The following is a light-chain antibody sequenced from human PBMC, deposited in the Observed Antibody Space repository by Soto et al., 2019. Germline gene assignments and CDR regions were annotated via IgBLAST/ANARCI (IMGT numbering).Light chain of an antibody. Sequence: QSVLTQPASVSGSPGQSITISCSGTSSDIGSYNHVAWYQQFPGKSPRLIIYAVSDRPPGVSDCFSGSKSGITASLTISGLQTEDEADYDCISYTDRQSYLFGTGTKLTVL. J-gene: IGLJ1*01. CDR2: AVS. CDR3: ISYTDRQSYL. V-gene: IGLV2-14*03. CDR1: SSDIGSYNH.